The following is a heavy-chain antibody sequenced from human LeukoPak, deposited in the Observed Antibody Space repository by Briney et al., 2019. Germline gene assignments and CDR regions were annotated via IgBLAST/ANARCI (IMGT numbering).Heavy chain of an antibody. V-gene: IGHV4-61*02. Sequence: NPSETLSLTCTVSGDSISSADYYWSWIRQPAGKGLEWIGRIYTSGSTNYNPTLESRVTISADTSKNRFFLKLSSVTAADTAVYYCARESDLSHYDRTDYWGQGTLVTVSS. J-gene: IGHJ4*02. D-gene: IGHD3-22*01. CDR1: GDSISSADYY. CDR2: IYTSGST. CDR3: ARESDLSHYDRTDY.